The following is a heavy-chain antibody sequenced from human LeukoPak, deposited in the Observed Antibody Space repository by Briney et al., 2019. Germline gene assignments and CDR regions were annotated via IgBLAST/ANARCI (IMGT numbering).Heavy chain of an antibody. CDR2: MNPNSGNT. CDR1: GGTSSSYA. J-gene: IGHJ6*03. Sequence: GASVKVSSKASGGTSSSYAINWVRQATGQGLEWMGWMNPNSGNTGYAQKFQGRVTMTRNTSISTAYMELSSLRSEDTAVYYCARGPPYYMDVWGKGTTVTISS. CDR3: ARGPPYYMDV. V-gene: IGHV1-8*02.